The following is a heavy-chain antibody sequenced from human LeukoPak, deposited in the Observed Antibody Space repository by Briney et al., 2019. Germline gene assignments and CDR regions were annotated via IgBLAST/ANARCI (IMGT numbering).Heavy chain of an antibody. CDR2: ISYDGSNK. Sequence: GGSLRLSCAASGFTFSSYAMHWVRQAPGKGLEWVAVISYDGSNKYYADSVKGRFTISRDNSKNTLYLQMNSLRAEDTAVYYCARAGVGYYDSDGMVQYWGQGTLVTVSS. J-gene: IGHJ4*02. CDR3: ARAGVGYYDSDGMVQY. V-gene: IGHV3-30-3*01. D-gene: IGHD3-22*01. CDR1: GFTFSSYA.